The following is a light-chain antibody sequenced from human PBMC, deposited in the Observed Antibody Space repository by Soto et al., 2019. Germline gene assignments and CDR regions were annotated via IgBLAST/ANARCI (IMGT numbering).Light chain of an antibody. J-gene: IGKJ1*01. CDR3: QQYSIWRT. Sequence: EILMTQSPATLSVSPGERATLSCRASESVSTNLAWYQQKAGQAPRLLIYGASTRATGIPARFSGSGSGTEFTLTISSLQSEDFAVYYCQQYSIWRTFGQGTKVDI. CDR2: GAS. V-gene: IGKV3-15*01. CDR1: ESVSTN.